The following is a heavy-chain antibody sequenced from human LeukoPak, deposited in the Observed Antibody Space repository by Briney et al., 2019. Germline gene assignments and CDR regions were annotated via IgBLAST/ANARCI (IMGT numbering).Heavy chain of an antibody. J-gene: IGHJ4*02. D-gene: IGHD3-10*01. CDR1: GFTFSSYG. CDR2: ISSDGTNK. V-gene: IGHV3-30*18. Sequence: GGSLRLSCAPSGFTFSSYGMHWVRQAPGKGLEWVAAISSDGTNKLYADSVEGQFTTSRDHSKNTLYLQMSSLRPEDTSMYYCAKEDFGGSYFDYWGQGTLVTVSS. CDR3: AKEDFGGSYFDY.